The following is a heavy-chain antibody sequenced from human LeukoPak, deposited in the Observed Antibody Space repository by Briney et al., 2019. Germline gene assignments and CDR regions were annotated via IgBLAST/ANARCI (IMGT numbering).Heavy chain of an antibody. CDR3: ARQNYDILTGYYEVNWFDP. V-gene: IGHV5-51*01. J-gene: IGHJ5*02. Sequence: MHGESLKISCKGSGYSFTSYWIGWVRQMPGKGLGWMGIIYPGDSDTRYSPSFQGQVTISADKSISTAYLQWSSLKASDTAMYYCARQNYDILTGYYEVNWFDPWGQGTLVTVSS. CDR1: GYSFTSYW. D-gene: IGHD3-9*01. CDR2: IYPGDSDT.